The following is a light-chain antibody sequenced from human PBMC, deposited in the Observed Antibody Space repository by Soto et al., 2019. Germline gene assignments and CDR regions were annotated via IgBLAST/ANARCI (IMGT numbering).Light chain of an antibody. J-gene: IGLJ1*01. Sequence: QAVVTQPPSASGTPGQRVTISCSGSSSNIGSNTVNWYQQLPGTAPKLLIFNNDQRPSGVPDRFSGSKSGTSASLAISGLQSEDEADYYCSSYAGSSNVFGTGTKLTVL. CDR2: NND. V-gene: IGLV1-44*01. CDR3: SSYAGSSNV. CDR1: SSNIGSNT.